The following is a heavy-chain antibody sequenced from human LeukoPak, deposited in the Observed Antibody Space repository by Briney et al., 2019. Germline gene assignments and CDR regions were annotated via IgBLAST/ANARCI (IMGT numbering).Heavy chain of an antibody. Sequence: GGSLRLSCAAPGFTFSSYAMSWVRQAPGKGLEWVSAISGSGGSTYYADSVKGRFTISRDNSKNTLYLQMNSLRAEDTAVYYCASSIAVAGIDYWGQGTLVTVSS. J-gene: IGHJ4*02. CDR1: GFTFSSYA. V-gene: IGHV3-23*01. CDR3: ASSIAVAGIDY. CDR2: ISGSGGST. D-gene: IGHD6-19*01.